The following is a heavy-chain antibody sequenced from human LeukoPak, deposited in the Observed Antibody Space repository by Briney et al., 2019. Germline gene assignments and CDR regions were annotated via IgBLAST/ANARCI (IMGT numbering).Heavy chain of an antibody. J-gene: IGHJ5*02. CDR1: GFTFSNYW. D-gene: IGHD3-22*01. V-gene: IGHV3-74*01. CDR2: INSDGINT. Sequence: GGSLRLSCAASGFTFSNYWMHWVRQAPGKGLVWVSRINSDGINTSYADSVKGRFTISRDNAKDTLNLQMNSLRAEDTAVYYCARDLGQYYDTSDNWFDPWGQGTLDTVSS. CDR3: ARDLGQYYDTSDNWFDP.